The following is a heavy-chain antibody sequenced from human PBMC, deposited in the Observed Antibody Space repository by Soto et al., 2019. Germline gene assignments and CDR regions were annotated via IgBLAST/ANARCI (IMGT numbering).Heavy chain of an antibody. CDR3: ARGRGVGAIPVY. J-gene: IGHJ4*02. CDR1: GYTFTSYY. Sequence: QVQLVQSGAEVKKPGASVKVSCKASGYTFTSYYMHWVRQAPGQGLEWMGIINPSGGSTSYAQKCPGRVTMTRDTSTSTVYMELSSLRAEDTAVYYCARGRGVGAIPVYWGQGTLVTVSS. D-gene: IGHD1-26*01. CDR2: INPSGGST. V-gene: IGHV1-46*01.